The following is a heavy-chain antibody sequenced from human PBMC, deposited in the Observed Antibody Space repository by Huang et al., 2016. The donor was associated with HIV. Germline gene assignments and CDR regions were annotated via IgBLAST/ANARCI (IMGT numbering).Heavy chain of an antibody. Sequence: QVRLQESGPGLVKPSETLSLSCTVSGDSVSSHYWGWIRPPPGKGLEWIGTVYDSGTNKDNPRLKSRITISVDTSKNGFSLNITSVSAADTAMYFCVRDQGRLAVGGIDNWFDPWGQGALVTVSS. V-gene: IGHV4-59*02. CDR1: GDSVSSHY. J-gene: IGHJ5*02. CDR2: VYDSGTN. CDR3: VRDQGRLAVGGIDNWFDP. D-gene: IGHD6-19*01.